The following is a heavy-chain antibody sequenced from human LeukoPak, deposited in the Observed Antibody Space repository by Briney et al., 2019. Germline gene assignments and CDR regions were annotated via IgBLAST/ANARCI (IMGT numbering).Heavy chain of an antibody. CDR3: ATTISNEFWSGYPDY. CDR1: AGSISSSSYY. Sequence: PSETLSLTCTVSAGSISSSSYYWGWIRQLPGKGLEGIVGIYDSGSTYYNPSLKSRVTTSVDTSKNQFSLKLSSVTAADTAVYYCATTISNEFWSGYPDYSGQGTLVTVSS. D-gene: IGHD3-3*01. V-gene: IGHV4-39*01. J-gene: IGHJ4*02. CDR2: IYDSGST.